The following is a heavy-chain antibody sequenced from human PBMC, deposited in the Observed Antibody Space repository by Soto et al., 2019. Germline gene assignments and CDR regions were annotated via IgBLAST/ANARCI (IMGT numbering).Heavy chain of an antibody. CDR1: GFTFSSYA. V-gene: IGHV3-23*01. CDR2: ISGSGGGI. Sequence: EVQLLESGGGLVQPGGSLRLYCAASGFTFSSYAMSWVRQAPGKGLEWVSTISGSGGGIYYADSVKGRFTISRDNSKNTLDLQMNSLRAEDTAVYYCAKRNLVVRPPFDYWGQGTLVTVSS. J-gene: IGHJ4*02. D-gene: IGHD2-15*01. CDR3: AKRNLVVRPPFDY.